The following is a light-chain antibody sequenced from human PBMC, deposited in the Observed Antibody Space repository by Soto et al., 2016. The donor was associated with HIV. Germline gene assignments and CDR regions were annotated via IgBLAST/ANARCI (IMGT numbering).Light chain of an antibody. V-gene: IGKV1-12*01. CDR3: QQANSFPLT. Sequence: IQMTQSPSSVSASVGDRVTITCRASQVINRWLAWYQQKPGKAPKRLIYATSNLQSGVPSRFSGSGSGTDFTLTISSLQPEDFATYYCQQANSFPLTFGGGTKVEIK. CDR1: QVINRW. J-gene: IGKJ4*01. CDR2: ATS.